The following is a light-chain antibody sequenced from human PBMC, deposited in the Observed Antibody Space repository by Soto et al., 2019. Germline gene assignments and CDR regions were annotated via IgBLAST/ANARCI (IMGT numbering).Light chain of an antibody. V-gene: IGLV2-14*01. CDR3: TSYTSSSTLYV. CDR1: RSDVGGYNY. CDR2: DVR. Sequence: QSALTQPASVSGSPGQSITISCTGTRSDVGGYNYVSWYQQHPGKAPKLMIYDVRTRASGASNRFSGSKSGNTASLTISGLQAEDEADYYCTSYTSSSTLYVFGTGTKLTVL. J-gene: IGLJ1*01.